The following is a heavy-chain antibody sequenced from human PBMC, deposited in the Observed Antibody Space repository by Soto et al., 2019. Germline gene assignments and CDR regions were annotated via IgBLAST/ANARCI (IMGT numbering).Heavy chain of an antibody. D-gene: IGHD2-2*01. CDR1: GGSISSGGYY. CDR2: IYYSGST. Sequence: PSETLSLTCTVSGGSISSGGYYWSWIRQHPGKGLEGIGYIYYSGSTYYNPSLKSRVTISVDTSKNQFSLKLSSVSAADTAVYYCARERRGDIVVVPAAPRWFDPWGQGTLVTVSS. V-gene: IGHV4-31*03. CDR3: ARERRGDIVVVPAAPRWFDP. J-gene: IGHJ5*02.